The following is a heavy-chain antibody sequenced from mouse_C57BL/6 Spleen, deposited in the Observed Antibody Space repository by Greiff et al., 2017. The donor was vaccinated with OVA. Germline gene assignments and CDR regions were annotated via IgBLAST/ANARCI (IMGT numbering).Heavy chain of an antibody. Sequence: EVHLVESGAELVRPGASVKLSCTASGFNIKDDYMHWVKQRPEQGLEWIGWIDPENGDTEYASKFQGKATITADTSSNTAYLQLSSLTSEDTAVYYCTPAYYYGSSSAWFAYWGQGTLVTVSA. D-gene: IGHD1-1*01. CDR2: IDPENGDT. CDR3: TPAYYYGSSSAWFAY. J-gene: IGHJ3*01. V-gene: IGHV14-4*01. CDR1: GFNIKDDY.